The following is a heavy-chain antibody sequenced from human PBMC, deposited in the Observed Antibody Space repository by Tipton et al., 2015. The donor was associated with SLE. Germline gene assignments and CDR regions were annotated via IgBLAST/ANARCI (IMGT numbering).Heavy chain of an antibody. CDR2: ISFNGRYK. D-gene: IGHD1-1*01. V-gene: IGHV3-33*06. J-gene: IGHJ3*02. CDR3: AKGGSANCGGAFDI. Sequence: SLRLSCSASGFTFSTYAMHWVRQAPGKGLEWVAVISFNGRYKYFADFVKGRFTISRDNSKNMVSLEMNRLTAEDTAMYYCAKGGSANCGGAFDIWGQGTVVSVSS. CDR1: GFTFSTYA.